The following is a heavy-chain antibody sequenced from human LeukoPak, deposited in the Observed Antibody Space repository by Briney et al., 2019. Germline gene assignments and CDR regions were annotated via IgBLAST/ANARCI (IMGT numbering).Heavy chain of an antibody. J-gene: IGHJ3*02. V-gene: IGHV3-9*01. Sequence: PGGSLRLSCAASGFTFDDYAMHWVRQAPGKGLEWVSGISWNSGSIGYADSVKGRFTISRDNAKNSLYLQMNSLRAEDTALYYCAKDSSGWPNDAFDIWDQGTMVTVSS. CDR2: ISWNSGSI. CDR3: AKDSSGWPNDAFDI. D-gene: IGHD6-19*01. CDR1: GFTFDDYA.